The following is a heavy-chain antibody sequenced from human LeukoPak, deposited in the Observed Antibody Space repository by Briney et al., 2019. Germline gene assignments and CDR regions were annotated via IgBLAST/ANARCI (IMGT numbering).Heavy chain of an antibody. CDR2: IYSGGST. J-gene: IGHJ3*02. CDR3: ASTARWFGELFDAFDI. V-gene: IGHV3-NL1*01. Sequence: GGSLRLSCAASGFTFSNYGMHWVRQAPGKGLEWVAVIYSGGSTYYADSVKGRFTISRDNSKNTLYLQMNSLRAEDTAVYYCASTARWFGELFDAFDIWGQGTMVTVSS. CDR1: GFTFSNYG. D-gene: IGHD3-10*01.